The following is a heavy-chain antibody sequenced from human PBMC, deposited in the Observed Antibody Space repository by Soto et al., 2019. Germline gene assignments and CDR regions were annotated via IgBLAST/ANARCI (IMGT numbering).Heavy chain of an antibody. CDR3: ARGVVVVAATLDY. J-gene: IGHJ4*02. Sequence: QVQLQQRGAGLLKPSETLSLTCAVYGGSFSGYYWSWIRQPPGKGLELIGEINNSGSTNYNPSLKHRVTISVDTSKNHFSLKPSSVTAAHTAVYYCARGVVVVAATLDYWGQGTRVTVSS. V-gene: IGHV4-34*01. D-gene: IGHD2-15*01. CDR1: GGSFSGYY. CDR2: INNSGST.